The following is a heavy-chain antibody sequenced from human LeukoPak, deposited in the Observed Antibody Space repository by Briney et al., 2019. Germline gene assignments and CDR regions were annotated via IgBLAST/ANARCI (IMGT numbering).Heavy chain of an antibody. CDR1: GFTVSSNY. J-gene: IGHJ4*02. V-gene: IGHV3-66*01. D-gene: IGHD3-16*01. CDR3: ARGPGGYDN. CDR2: IFGGGST. Sequence: GGSLRLSCAASGFTVSSNYMTRVRQAPGKGLEWVSVIFGGGSTYYADSVKGRFTISRDNSKNTLFLQVNSLRVEDTAVYYCARGPGGYDNWGQGTLVTVSS.